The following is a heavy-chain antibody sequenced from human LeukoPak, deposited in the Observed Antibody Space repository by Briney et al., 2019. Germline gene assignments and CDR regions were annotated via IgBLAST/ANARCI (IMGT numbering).Heavy chain of an antibody. CDR3: ARGGYYGSGNDFRFDP. D-gene: IGHD3-10*01. J-gene: IGHJ5*02. CDR1: DDSITMYY. V-gene: IGHV4-59*01. Sequence: SETLSLTCSVSDDSITMYYWTWIRQPPGKGLEWIGYVDHTGSTNFNPSLNGRVSISRDTSKNLFSLKLSSVTAADTAIYYCARGGYYGSGNDFRFDPWGQGTLVTVSS. CDR2: VDHTGST.